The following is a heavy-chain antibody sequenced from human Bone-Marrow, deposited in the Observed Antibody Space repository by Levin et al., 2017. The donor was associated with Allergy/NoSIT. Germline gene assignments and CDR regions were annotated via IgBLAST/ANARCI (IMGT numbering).Heavy chain of an antibody. CDR2: IYRGGTT. D-gene: IGHD6-19*01. V-gene: IGHV3-53*01. CDR3: ARDSRHGAVAGVLGQYYYGMDV. Sequence: HGESLKISCVASGFFVSSSYMTWVRQAPGKGLEWVSVIYRGGTTFYADSVKGRFTISRDNSNNTLHLQMDRLRDEDTAVYYCARDSRHGAVAGVLGQYYYGMDVWGQGTTVTVSS. J-gene: IGHJ6*02. CDR1: GFFVSSSY.